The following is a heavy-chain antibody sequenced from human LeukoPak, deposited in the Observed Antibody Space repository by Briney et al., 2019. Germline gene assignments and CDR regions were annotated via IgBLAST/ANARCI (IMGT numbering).Heavy chain of an antibody. CDR3: ARDPNGDYIGTFDM. CDR1: GFTFSSYS. Sequence: PGGSLRLSCAASGFTFSSYSMNWVRQAPGKGLEWVSSISSSSSYIYYADSVQGRFATSRDNSKNVLYLQMNSLRAEDTAVYFCARDPNGDYIGTFDMWGRGTMVSVSS. J-gene: IGHJ3*02. CDR2: ISSSSSYI. V-gene: IGHV3-21*04. D-gene: IGHD4-17*01.